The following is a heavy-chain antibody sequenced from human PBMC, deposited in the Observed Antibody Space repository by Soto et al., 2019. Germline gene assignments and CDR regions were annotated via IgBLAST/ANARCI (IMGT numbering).Heavy chain of an antibody. V-gene: IGHV4-30-2*01. CDR2: IYHSGST. CDR3: ASSHAGAHITAAVH. CDR1: GGSISSGGYS. D-gene: IGHD6-13*01. Sequence: QLQLQESGSGLVKPSQTLSLTCAVSGGSISSGGYSWNWIRQPPGKGLEWIGYIYHSGSTYYNPSLKSRVTIAVDRSKNQFALKLSSVTAAGTAVYYCASSHAGAHITAAVHWGQGTLVTVSS. J-gene: IGHJ4*02.